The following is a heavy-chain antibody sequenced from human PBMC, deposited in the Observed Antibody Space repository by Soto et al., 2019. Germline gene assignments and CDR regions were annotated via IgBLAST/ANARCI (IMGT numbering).Heavy chain of an antibody. CDR2: IFHSGST. D-gene: IGHD3-10*01. CDR1: GDSISSSNW. J-gene: IGHJ3*02. CDR3: ARGIYGSATYGAFDI. V-gene: IGHV4-4*02. Sequence: QVQLQESGPGLVKPSGTLSLTCAVSGDSISSSNWWSWVRQPPGKGLEWVGQIFHSGSTYYNPSLKSRVSILVDESKNHFSLNLTSVTAADTAVYHCARGIYGSATYGAFDIWGQGTMVTVSS.